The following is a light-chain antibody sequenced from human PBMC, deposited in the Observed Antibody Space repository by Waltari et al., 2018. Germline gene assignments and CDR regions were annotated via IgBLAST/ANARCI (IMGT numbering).Light chain of an antibody. CDR1: RPRYYY. V-gene: IGLV3-19*01. Sequence: SSELTQDPAVSVSLGQTVRITCQGDRPRYYYANWYRHKPGPAPPLVMYGKKHRPSGIPDRFSGSYSGDTASLTITGAQAEDEADYYCNSRDSNGNPFVFGPATKVTVL. J-gene: IGLJ1*01. CDR3: NSRDSNGNPFV. CDR2: GKK.